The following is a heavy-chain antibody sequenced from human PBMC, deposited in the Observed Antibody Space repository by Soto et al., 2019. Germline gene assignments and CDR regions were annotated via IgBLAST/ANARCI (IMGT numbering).Heavy chain of an antibody. Sequence: QVQLVESGGGVVQPGRSLRLSCVVPGVILSGYGMHWVRQAPGKGLEWVAVIRFDGSNIYYADSVKGRFTISRDNSKNTLYXXXXXXXXXXXXXXXXXXXXXXXXVFFGYFDYWGQGALVTVSS. CDR1: GVILSGYG. CDR2: IRFDGSNI. J-gene: IGHJ4*02. V-gene: IGHV3-33*01. D-gene: IGHD3-3*01. CDR3: XXXXXXXXVFFGYFDY.